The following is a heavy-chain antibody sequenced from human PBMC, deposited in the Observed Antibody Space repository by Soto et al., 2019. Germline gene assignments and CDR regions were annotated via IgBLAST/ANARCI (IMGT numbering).Heavy chain of an antibody. Sequence: SETLSLTCSVSGGFINNYYWSWVRQPPGKGLEWIGYIYYSGSTKYNPSLNSRVTISVDTSKNQFSLKVSSLTAADTAVYYCARDRGYLGMDVWGQGTTVTVSS. J-gene: IGHJ6*02. CDR1: GGFINNYY. V-gene: IGHV4-59*01. CDR3: ARDRGYLGMDV. D-gene: IGHD3-10*01. CDR2: IYYSGST.